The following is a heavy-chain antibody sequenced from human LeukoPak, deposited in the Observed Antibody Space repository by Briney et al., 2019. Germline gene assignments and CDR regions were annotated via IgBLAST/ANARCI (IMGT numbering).Heavy chain of an antibody. D-gene: IGHD2-8*01. V-gene: IGHV3-53*01. CDR1: GFTFSSYS. J-gene: IGHJ6*02. CDR3: ARGKMGYYGMDV. Sequence: PGGSLRLSCAASGFTFSSYSMSWVRQAPGKGLEWVSVIYSGGSTYYADSVKGRFTISRDNSKNTLYLQMNSLRAEDTAVYYCARGKMGYYGMDVWGQGTTVTVSS. CDR2: IYSGGST.